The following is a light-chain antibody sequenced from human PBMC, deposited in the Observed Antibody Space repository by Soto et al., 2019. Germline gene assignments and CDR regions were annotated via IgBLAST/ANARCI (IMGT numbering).Light chain of an antibody. Sequence: EIVLTQSPATLSLSPGERATLSCRASQSVGSDFVAWYQQKPGQAPRFLIYGASSRATGIPDRFSGSGSGTDFTLTISRLEPEDFAVYYCHQYASSPRTFGQGTKVEI. CDR2: GAS. CDR3: HQYASSPRT. CDR1: QSVGSDF. J-gene: IGKJ1*01. V-gene: IGKV3-20*01.